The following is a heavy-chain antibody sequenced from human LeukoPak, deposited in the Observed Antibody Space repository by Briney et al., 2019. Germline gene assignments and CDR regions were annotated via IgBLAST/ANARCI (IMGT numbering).Heavy chain of an antibody. CDR3: AREIATIFGVAENGMDV. J-gene: IGHJ6*02. Sequence: GRSLRLSCAASGFTFSSYAMHWVRQAPGKGPEWVAVISYDGSDKYYADSVKGRFTISRDNSKNTLYLQMNSLRAEDTAVYYCAREIATIFGVAENGMDVWGQGTTVTVSS. CDR2: ISYDGSDK. V-gene: IGHV3-30-3*01. D-gene: IGHD3-3*01. CDR1: GFTFSSYA.